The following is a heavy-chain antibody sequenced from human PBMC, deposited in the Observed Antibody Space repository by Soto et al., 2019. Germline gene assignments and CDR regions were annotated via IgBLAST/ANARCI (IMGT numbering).Heavy chain of an antibody. Sequence: PVGSLRLSCAASGFTFSSYEMNWVRQAPGKGLEWVSHISFSGGSIYYADSVKDRFAISRDNAKKSLYLQMNGLRAEDTAVYYCARESDYDTFDPWGQGTLVTVSS. V-gene: IGHV3-48*03. CDR2: ISFSGGSI. D-gene: IGHD1-26*01. J-gene: IGHJ5*02. CDR1: GFTFSSYE. CDR3: ARESDYDTFDP.